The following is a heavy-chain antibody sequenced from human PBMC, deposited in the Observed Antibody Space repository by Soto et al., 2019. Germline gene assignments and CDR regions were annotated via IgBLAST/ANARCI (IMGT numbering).Heavy chain of an antibody. CDR2: INHSGST. J-gene: IGHJ5*02. V-gene: IGHV4-34*01. CDR1: GGSFSGYY. D-gene: IGHD2-15*01. CDR3: ARGRRRYCSGGSCYSHAKKFDP. Sequence: QVQLQQWGAGLLKPSETLSLTCAVYGGSFSGYYWSWIRQPPGKGLEWIGEINHSGSTNYNPSLKIRVTISVDTSKNQFSLKLSSVTAADTAVYYCARGRRRYCSGGSCYSHAKKFDPWGQGTLVTVSS.